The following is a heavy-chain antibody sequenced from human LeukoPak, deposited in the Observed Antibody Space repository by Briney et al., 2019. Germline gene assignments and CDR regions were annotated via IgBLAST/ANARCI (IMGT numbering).Heavy chain of an antibody. J-gene: IGHJ4*02. Sequence: QAGGSLRLSCAASGFTFSRYVMHWVRQAPGKGLEWVAVISYDGSGIYYADSVKGRFTISRDNSKNTVYLQMNSLRAEDTAVYYCARAAGAVYSSGWYAWAYWGQGTLVTVSS. V-gene: IGHV3-30-3*01. CDR1: GFTFSRYV. CDR3: ARAAGAVYSSGWYAWAY. CDR2: ISYDGSGI. D-gene: IGHD6-19*01.